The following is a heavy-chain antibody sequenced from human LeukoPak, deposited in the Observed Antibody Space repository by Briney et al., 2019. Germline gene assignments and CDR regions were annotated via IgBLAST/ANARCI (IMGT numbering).Heavy chain of an antibody. CDR2: INHSGST. CDR1: GGSFSGYY. CDR3: ARGPARDYGSGSPSGLPYYYYGMDV. Sequence: SETLSLICAVYGGSFSGYYWSWIRQPPGKGLEWIGEINHSGSTNYNPSLKSRVTISVDTSKNQFSLKLSSVTAADTAVYYCARGPARDYGSGSPSGLPYYYYGMDVWGQGTTVTVSS. J-gene: IGHJ6*02. D-gene: IGHD3-10*01. V-gene: IGHV4-34*01.